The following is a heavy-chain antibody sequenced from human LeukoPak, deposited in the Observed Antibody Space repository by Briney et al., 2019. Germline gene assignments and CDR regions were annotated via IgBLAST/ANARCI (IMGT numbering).Heavy chain of an antibody. CDR2: IYYSGST. D-gene: IGHD6-13*01. J-gene: IGHJ5*02. Sequence: PSETLSLTCTVSGGSISSGDYYWSWIRQPPGKGLEWIGYIYYSGSTYYNPSLKSRVTISVDTSKNQFSLKLSSVTAVDTAVYYCARVAAAENWFDPWGQGTLVTVSS. CDR1: GGSISSGDYY. CDR3: ARVAAAENWFDP. V-gene: IGHV4-30-4*01.